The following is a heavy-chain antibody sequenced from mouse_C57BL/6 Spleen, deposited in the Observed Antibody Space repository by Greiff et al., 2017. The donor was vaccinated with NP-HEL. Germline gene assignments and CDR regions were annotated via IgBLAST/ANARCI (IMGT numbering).Heavy chain of an antibody. CDR1: GFTFSDYG. V-gene: IGHV5-17*01. D-gene: IGHD1-1*01. CDR2: ISSGSSTI. CDR3: ARPYYYGSSSGYFDY. Sequence: EVQLVESGGGLVKPGGSLKLSCAASGFTFSDYGMHWVRQAPEKGLEWVAYISSGSSTIYYADTVKGRFTISRDNAKNTLFLQMTSLRSEDTAMYYCARPYYYGSSSGYFDYWGQGTTLTVSS. J-gene: IGHJ2*01.